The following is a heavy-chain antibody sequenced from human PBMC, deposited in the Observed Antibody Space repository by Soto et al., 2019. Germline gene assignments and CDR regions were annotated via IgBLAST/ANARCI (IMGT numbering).Heavy chain of an antibody. CDR3: ARYLYGGGWFGP. J-gene: IGHJ5*02. D-gene: IGHD4-17*01. Sequence: QVQLVQSGAEVKKPGSSVKVSCKASGGTFSSYAISWVRQAPGQGLEWMGGIIPIFGTANYAQKFQGRVTITADKPTSTAYMELTSLRSEDTAVYYCARYLYGGGWFGPWGQGTLVTVSS. CDR1: GGTFSSYA. V-gene: IGHV1-69*14. CDR2: IIPIFGTA.